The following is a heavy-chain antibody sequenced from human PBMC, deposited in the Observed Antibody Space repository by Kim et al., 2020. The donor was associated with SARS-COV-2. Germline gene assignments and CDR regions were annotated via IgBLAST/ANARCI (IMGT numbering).Heavy chain of an antibody. D-gene: IGHD6-19*01. J-gene: IGHJ5*01. Sequence: YRPSFQGQVTISADKSSSTAYLQWNSLKASDTAMYYCGRRPGAVAAGFFDSWGQGTLVTVSS. V-gene: IGHV5-51*01. CDR3: GRRPGAVAAGFFDS.